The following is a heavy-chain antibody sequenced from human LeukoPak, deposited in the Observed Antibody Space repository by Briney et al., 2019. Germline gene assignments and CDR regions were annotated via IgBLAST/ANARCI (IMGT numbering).Heavy chain of an antibody. J-gene: IGHJ4*02. Sequence: PARPLRLSCAASGFPFSGYTMHWVRQSPGKGLHWVALISEDGKKNDYADSVKGRFTISRENSNITVYVQLNTLRPDDRALYCCAREGRWLQLALGYWGKGTLVTVSS. V-gene: IGHV3-30*04. CDR3: AREGRWLQLALGY. CDR2: ISEDGKKN. CDR1: GFPFSGYT. D-gene: IGHD5-24*01.